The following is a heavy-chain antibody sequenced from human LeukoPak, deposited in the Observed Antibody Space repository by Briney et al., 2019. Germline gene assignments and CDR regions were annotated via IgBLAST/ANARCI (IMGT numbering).Heavy chain of an antibody. D-gene: IGHD2-2*01. CDR2: IYYSGST. Sequence: SETLSLTCTVSGGSISSYYWSWIRQPPGKGLEWIGYIYYSGSTNYNPSLKSRVTISVDTSKNQFSLKLSSVTAADTAVYYCVRTTPKYCSSTSCQLPHFDYWGQGTLVTVSS. J-gene: IGHJ4*02. CDR1: GGSISSYY. V-gene: IGHV4-59*01. CDR3: VRTTPKYCSSTSCQLPHFDY.